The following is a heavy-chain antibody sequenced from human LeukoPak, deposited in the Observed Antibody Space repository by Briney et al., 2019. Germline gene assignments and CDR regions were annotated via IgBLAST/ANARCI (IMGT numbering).Heavy chain of an antibody. D-gene: IGHD6-6*01. CDR2: IYYSGST. CDR3: ARDAFSSSGPSGSDY. V-gene: IGHV4-31*03. CDR1: GGSISRGGYY. J-gene: IGHJ4*02. Sequence: SETLSLTCTVSGGSISRGGYYWSWIRQHPGKGLEWIGYIYYSGSTYYNPSLKSRVTISVDTSKNQFSLKLSSVTAADTAVYYCARDAFSSSGPSGSDYWGQGTLVTVSS.